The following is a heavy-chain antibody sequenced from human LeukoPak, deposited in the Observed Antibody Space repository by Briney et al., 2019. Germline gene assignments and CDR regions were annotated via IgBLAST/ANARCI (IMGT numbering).Heavy chain of an antibody. J-gene: IGHJ4*02. CDR1: GGSISSYY. CDR2: IYYSGST. V-gene: IGHV4-59*01. CDR3: ARVRAKYDSSGYYYLRFFDY. D-gene: IGHD3-22*01. Sequence: SETLSLTCTVSGGSISSYYWSWIRQPPGKGLEWIWYIYYSGSTNYNPSLKSRVNISVDTSKNQFSLKLSSVTAADMAVYYCARVRAKYDSSGYYYLRFFDYWGQGTLVTVPS.